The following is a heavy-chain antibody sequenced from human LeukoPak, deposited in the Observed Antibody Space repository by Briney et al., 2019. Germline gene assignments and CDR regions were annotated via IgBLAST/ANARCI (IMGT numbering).Heavy chain of an antibody. CDR1: GYSFTTYW. CDR3: ARNGAAGTPNRFFNWFDP. J-gene: IGHJ5*02. Sequence: GEPLKISCKGSGYSFTTYWIGWVRQMPGKGLEWMGLIYPGNSDTRYSPSFQGQVTFSADKSIDTAYLKWNSLQASDTAIYYCARNGAAGTPNRFFNWFDPWGQGTLVTVSS. V-gene: IGHV5-51*01. CDR2: IYPGNSDT. D-gene: IGHD6-13*01.